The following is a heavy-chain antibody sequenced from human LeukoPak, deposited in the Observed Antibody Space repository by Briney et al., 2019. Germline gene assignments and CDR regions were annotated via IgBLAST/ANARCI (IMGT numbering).Heavy chain of an antibody. CDR3: ARLLTSYYDSSGYYYSVYYFDY. CDR2: IYYSGST. CDR1: GGSLSSSSYY. J-gene: IGHJ4*02. Sequence: SETLSLTCTVSGGSLSSSSYYWGWIRQPPGKGLEWIGSIYYSGSTYYNPSPKSRVTISVDTSKNQFSLKLSSVTAADTAVYYCARLLTSYYDSSGYYYSVYYFDYWGQGTLVTVSS. V-gene: IGHV4-39*01. D-gene: IGHD3-22*01.